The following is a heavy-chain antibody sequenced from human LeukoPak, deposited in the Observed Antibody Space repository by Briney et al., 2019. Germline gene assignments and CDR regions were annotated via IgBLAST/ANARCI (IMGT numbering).Heavy chain of an antibody. CDR3: TTVTHFYL. Sequence: KPGGSLRLSCATSGFSFSGAWLSWVRQAPGKGLEWVGRIKNGGATDHAAPVQGRFTISRDDSKATLYLRMNSLKTEDTAIYYCTTVTHFYLGGQGALVTVSA. CDR2: IKNGGAT. V-gene: IGHV3-15*01. D-gene: IGHD2-15*01. CDR1: GFSFSGAW. J-gene: IGHJ4*02.